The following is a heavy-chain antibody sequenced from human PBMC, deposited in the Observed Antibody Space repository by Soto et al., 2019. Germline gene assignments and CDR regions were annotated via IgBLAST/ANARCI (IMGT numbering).Heavy chain of an antibody. D-gene: IGHD6-13*01. Sequence: ELQLVESGGGLVQPGGSLRLSCAASGFTVSSNYMSWVRQAPGKGLEWVSIIYSDGSIYYADSVKGRFTISRDKSKNTLYLQMNSLRAEDTAVYYCAKRAKIAADRSYYFDYWGQGTLVTVSS. J-gene: IGHJ4*02. V-gene: IGHV3-66*04. CDR1: GFTVSSNY. CDR3: AKRAKIAADRSYYFDY. CDR2: IYSDGSI.